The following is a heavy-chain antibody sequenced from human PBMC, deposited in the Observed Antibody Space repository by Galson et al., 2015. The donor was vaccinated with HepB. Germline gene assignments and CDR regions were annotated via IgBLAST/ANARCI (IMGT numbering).Heavy chain of an antibody. CDR2: ISSSSSYI. CDR1: GFSGFTFSSYN. CDR3: ARDREYSTYVGAYYYYYGMDV. V-gene: IGHV3-21*01. J-gene: IGHJ6*02. D-gene: IGHD6-6*01. Sequence: SLRLSCAASGFSGFTFSSYNMNWVRQAPGKGLEWVSSISSSSSYIYYADSVKGRFTISRDNAKNSLYLQMNSLRAEATAVYYCARDREYSTYVGAYYYYYGMDVWGQGTTVTVSS.